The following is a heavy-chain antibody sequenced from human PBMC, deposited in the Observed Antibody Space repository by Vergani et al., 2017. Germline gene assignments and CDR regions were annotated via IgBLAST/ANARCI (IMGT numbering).Heavy chain of an antibody. V-gene: IGHV5-51*03. Sequence: EVQLVQSGAEVKKPGESLKISCKGSGYSFTSYWIGWVRQMPGKGLEWMGIIYPGDSDTRYSPSFQGEVTISADKSISTAYLQWSSLQASDTAMYYCAGRPRAVAGSYAFDIWGQGTMVTVSS. CDR1: GYSFTSYW. CDR3: AGRPRAVAGSYAFDI. J-gene: IGHJ3*02. D-gene: IGHD6-19*01. CDR2: IYPGDSDT.